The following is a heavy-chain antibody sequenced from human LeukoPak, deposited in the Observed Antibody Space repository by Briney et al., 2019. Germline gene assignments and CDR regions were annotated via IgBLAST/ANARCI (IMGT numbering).Heavy chain of an antibody. J-gene: IGHJ4*02. CDR1: GFTLSNDA. V-gene: IGHV3-30*01. CDR3: ARDSTYYYDSGSSGPHYFDN. Sequence: GGSLRLSCAASGFTLSNDAMQWVRQAPGKGLEWVSLISSGGTYEYYADSVKGRFTISRDNSKNTLYLQLNSLRAEDTAVYYCARDSTYYYDSGSSGPHYFDNWGQGTLVTVSS. CDR2: ISSGGTYE. D-gene: IGHD3-10*01.